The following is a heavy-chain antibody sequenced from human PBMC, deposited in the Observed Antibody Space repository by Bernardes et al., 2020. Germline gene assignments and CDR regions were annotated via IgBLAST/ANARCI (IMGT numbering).Heavy chain of an antibody. CDR2: INHTGNT. CDR1: GGSANYYS. J-gene: IGHJ3*02. D-gene: IGHD3-3*01. CDR3: PKKGLYRSSFVM. V-gene: IGHV4-34*01. Sequence: SESMSPTCAVDGGSANYYSWNWNRQPPGRGREWHGEINHTGNTNYNPSLKSRVTVSLVTSKNQFSLKVNSVTAADTAVYCCPKKGLYRSSFVMWGQGTMVTVSS.